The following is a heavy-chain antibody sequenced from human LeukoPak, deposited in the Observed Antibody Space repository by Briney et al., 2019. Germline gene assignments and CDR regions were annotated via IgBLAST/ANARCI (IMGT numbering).Heavy chain of an antibody. CDR2: INHTGST. D-gene: IGHD6-13*01. CDR3: AREGIAAAGPGIN. V-gene: IGHV4-34*01. CDR1: AGSFSGYY. Sequence: SETLSLTCAVYAGSFSGYYWSWIRQPPGKGLEWIGEINHTGSTTYNPSLKSRVTISLDTSKNQFSLKLSSVTAADTAVYSCAREGIAAAGPGINWGQGTLVTVSS. J-gene: IGHJ4*02.